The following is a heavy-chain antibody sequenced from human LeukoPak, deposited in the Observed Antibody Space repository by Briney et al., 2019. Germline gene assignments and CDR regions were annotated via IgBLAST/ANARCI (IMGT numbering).Heavy chain of an antibody. CDR2: ISYDGSNK. Sequence: PGGSLRLSCAASGFTFSSYAMHWVRQAPGKGLEWVAVISYDGSNKYYADSVKGRFTISRDSSKNTLYLQMNSLRAEDTAVYYCARESQAYYYGSGSPNYWGQGTLVTVSS. V-gene: IGHV3-30*04. CDR3: ARESQAYYYGSGSPNY. D-gene: IGHD3-10*01. CDR1: GFTFSSYA. J-gene: IGHJ4*02.